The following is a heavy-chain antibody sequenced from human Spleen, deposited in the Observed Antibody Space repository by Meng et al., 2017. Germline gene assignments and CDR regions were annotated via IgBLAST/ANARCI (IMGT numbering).Heavy chain of an antibody. CDR3: ARGFWVVREIIITPLDY. CDR1: GGSFSGYY. CDR2: INHSGST. V-gene: IGHV4-34*01. D-gene: IGHD3-10*01. Sequence: QVQLQQWGAGLLKPSETLSLTCAVYGGSFSGYYWNWIPQSPGKGLEWIGEINHSGSTNYNPSLKSRVTISVDTSKNQFSLKLSSVTAADTAVYYCARGFWVVREIIITPLDYWGQGSLVTVSS. J-gene: IGHJ4*02.